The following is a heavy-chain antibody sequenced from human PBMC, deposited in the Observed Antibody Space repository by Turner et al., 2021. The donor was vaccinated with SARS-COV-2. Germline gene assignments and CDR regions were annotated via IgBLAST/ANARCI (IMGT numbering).Heavy chain of an antibody. V-gene: IGHV3-30*18. CDR3: AKDGAPFLLYFGEPTFYFDY. Sequence: QVQLVESGGGVVKPGRSLRLSCAASGVTFSSNGMHWVRQAPGKGLEWVAVISYDGSNKDYADSVKSRFTISRDNSKNTLYLQMNSLRAEDTAVYYCAKDGAPFLLYFGEPTFYFDYWGQGTLVTVSS. D-gene: IGHD3-10*01. J-gene: IGHJ4*02. CDR2: ISYDGSNK. CDR1: GVTFSSNG.